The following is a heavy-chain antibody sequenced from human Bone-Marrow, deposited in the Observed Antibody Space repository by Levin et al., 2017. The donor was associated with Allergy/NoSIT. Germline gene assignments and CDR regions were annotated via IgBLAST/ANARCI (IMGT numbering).Heavy chain of an antibody. Sequence: SCSVSGGSVGSGGYYWSWVRQRPGKGLEWIGYIYHGGITKYNPAYDSRAVIAVNMSKNQLSLRLMSVTATDTAVYYCTRDGGTGSFYNRPFHFWGQGILVTVSS. J-gene: IGHJ4*02. V-gene: IGHV4-31*03. CDR3: TRDGGTGSFYNRPFHF. CDR2: IYHGGIT. D-gene: IGHD3-10*01. CDR1: GGSVGSGGYY.